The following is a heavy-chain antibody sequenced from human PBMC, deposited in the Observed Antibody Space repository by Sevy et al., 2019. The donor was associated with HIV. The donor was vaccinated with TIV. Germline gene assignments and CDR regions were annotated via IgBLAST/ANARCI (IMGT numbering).Heavy chain of an antibody. J-gene: IGHJ6*02. CDR1: DGSISPYY. D-gene: IGHD3-16*01. Sequence: SETLSLTCAVSDGSISPYYWNWIRQPPGKGLEWIGYMYYSGSIKYNPSFKSRVTISVDMSKNQVSLNLRSVTAADTAVYYCARGGGLTDYGMGVWGQGTTVTVSS. V-gene: IGHV4-59*01. CDR2: MYYSGSI. CDR3: ARGGGLTDYGMGV.